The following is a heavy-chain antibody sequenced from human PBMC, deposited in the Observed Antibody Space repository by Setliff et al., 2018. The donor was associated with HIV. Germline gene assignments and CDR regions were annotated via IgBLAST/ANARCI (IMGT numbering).Heavy chain of an antibody. CDR2: IYYSGNT. CDR1: GGSITGYY. V-gene: IGHV4-59*01. CDR3: ARSSPPYCSGGNCHVFYYFDN. J-gene: IGHJ4*02. D-gene: IGHD2-15*01. Sequence: SETLSLTCTVSGGSITGYYWSWIRQPPGKGLEWIGWIYYSGNTRYNPSLKSRVTISLDTSKNRFSLQLTSVTAADTAVYYCARSSPPYCSGGNCHVFYYFDNWGQGTLVTVSS.